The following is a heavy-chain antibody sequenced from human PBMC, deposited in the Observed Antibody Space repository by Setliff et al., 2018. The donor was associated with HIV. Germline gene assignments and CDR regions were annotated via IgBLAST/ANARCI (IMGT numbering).Heavy chain of an antibody. CDR3: ARARANFWTTRVQYYFDY. CDR1: DGSLSSYY. V-gene: IGHV4-34*01. D-gene: IGHD3-3*01. Sequence: SETLSLTCAVYDGSLSSYYWSWIRQSTGKGLEWIGEINDSGTTNYNPSLESRVTMLIDMSKNQLSLKLNSVTVADTALYFCARARANFWTTRVQYYFDYWGQGILVTVSS. CDR2: INDSGTT. J-gene: IGHJ4*02.